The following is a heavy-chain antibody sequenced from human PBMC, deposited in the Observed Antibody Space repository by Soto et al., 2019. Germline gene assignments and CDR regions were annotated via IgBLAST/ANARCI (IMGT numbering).Heavy chain of an antibody. Sequence: ASVKVSCKASGCTFASYDMHWVRQAPGQGLEWMGIINPSGGSTSYAQKFQGRVTMTRDTSTSTVYMELSSLRSEDTAVYYCARDTYYYDSSGYYFDYWGQGTLVTVSS. CDR3: ARDTYYYDSSGYYFDY. D-gene: IGHD3-22*01. CDR1: GCTFASYD. CDR2: INPSGGST. J-gene: IGHJ4*02. V-gene: IGHV1-46*01.